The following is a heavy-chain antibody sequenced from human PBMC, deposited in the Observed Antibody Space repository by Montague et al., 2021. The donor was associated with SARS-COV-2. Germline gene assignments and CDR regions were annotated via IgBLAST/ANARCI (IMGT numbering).Heavy chain of an antibody. J-gene: IGHJ4*02. CDR3: ARDVVTHLGTFDY. V-gene: IGHV4-4*07. CDR2: VSSSGST. CDR1: GDSITYFY. Sequence: SETLSLTCTVSGDSITYFYWSWIRQPAGKGLEWIGRVSSSGSTNYNPSLRSRVSMSVDTSKSQFSLKLSSVAAADTAVYYCARDVVTHLGTFDYWGRGILGTVSS. D-gene: IGHD4-23*01.